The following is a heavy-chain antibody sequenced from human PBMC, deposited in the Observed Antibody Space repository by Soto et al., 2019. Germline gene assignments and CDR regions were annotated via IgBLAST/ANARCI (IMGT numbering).Heavy chain of an antibody. CDR2: IYHSGST. CDR3: ARDQGYDDRSGYYYHDY. V-gene: IGHV4-4*02. D-gene: IGHD3-22*01. Sequence: LSLTCTVSGGSISSSNWWSWVRQPPGKGLEWIGEIYHSGSTNYNPSLKSRVTISVDKSKSQFSLKLSSVTAADTAVYYCARDQGYDDRSGYYYHDYWGQGTLVTVSS. J-gene: IGHJ4*01. CDR1: GGSISSSNW.